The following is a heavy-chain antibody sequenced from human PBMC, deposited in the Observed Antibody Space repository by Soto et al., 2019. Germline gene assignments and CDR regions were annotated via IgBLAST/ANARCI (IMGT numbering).Heavy chain of an antibody. Sequence: SEILSLTCTVSGGSISSGGYYWSWIRQHPGKGLEWIGYIYYSGSTYYNPSLKSRVTISVDTSKNQFSLKLSSVTAADTAVYYCARYYDILTGYNYYGMDVWGQGTTVTVSS. D-gene: IGHD3-9*01. V-gene: IGHV4-31*03. CDR3: ARYYDILTGYNYYGMDV. J-gene: IGHJ6*02. CDR1: GGSISSGGYY. CDR2: IYYSGST.